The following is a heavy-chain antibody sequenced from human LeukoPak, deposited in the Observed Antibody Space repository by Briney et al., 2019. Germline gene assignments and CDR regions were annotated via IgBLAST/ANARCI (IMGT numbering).Heavy chain of an antibody. CDR3: AKDQNRIFGVVTNYYYYYYMDV. D-gene: IGHD3-3*02. J-gene: IGHJ6*03. CDR1: GFTLSSYA. CDR2: LGISGDYA. Sequence: GGSLRLSCVASGFTLSSYAVSWVRQAPGKGLQWVSSLGISGDYAWYAGSVKGRFTISRDNSKNTLYLQMNSLRAEDTAVYYCAKDQNRIFGVVTNYYYYYYMDVWGKGTTVTVSS. V-gene: IGHV3-23*01.